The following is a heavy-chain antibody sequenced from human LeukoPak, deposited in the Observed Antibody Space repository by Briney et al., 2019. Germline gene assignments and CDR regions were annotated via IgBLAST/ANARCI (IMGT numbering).Heavy chain of an antibody. CDR3: ARQVGGYYYYGMDV. J-gene: IGHJ6*02. Sequence: ASVKVSCKASGYTFTSYDINWVRQATGQGLEWMGWMNPNSGNTGYAQKFQGRVTMTRNTSISTAYMELSSLRSEDTAVYYCARQVGGYYYYGMDVWGQGTTVIVSS. CDR1: GYTFTSYD. CDR2: MNPNSGNT. D-gene: IGHD2-15*01. V-gene: IGHV1-8*01.